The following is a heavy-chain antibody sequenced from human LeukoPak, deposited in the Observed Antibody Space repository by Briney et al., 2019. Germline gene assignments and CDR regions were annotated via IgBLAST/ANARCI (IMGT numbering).Heavy chain of an antibody. CDR2: ISVDGTSA. V-gene: IGHV3-74*01. J-gene: IGHJ4*02. CDR1: GFTLTNYW. D-gene: IGHD2-21*02. Sequence: PGGSLRLSCAASGFTLTNYWMHWVRQAPGKGLVWVSRISVDGTSASYADSVRGRFTISRDNSKNTLYLQMNSLRAEDTAVYYCAREIVVVTAMGYFDYWGQGTLVTVSS. CDR3: AREIVVVTAMGYFDY.